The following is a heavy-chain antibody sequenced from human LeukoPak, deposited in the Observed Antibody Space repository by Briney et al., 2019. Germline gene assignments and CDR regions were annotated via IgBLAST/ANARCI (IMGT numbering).Heavy chain of an antibody. CDR3: ARGYYDFWSGYYGYGVY. CDR2: INPNSGGT. V-gene: IGHV1-2*02. Sequence: ASVKVSCRASGYTFTGYYMHWVRQAPGQGLEWMGWINPNSGGTNYAQKFQGRVTMTRDTSISTAYMELSRLRSDDTAVYYCARGYYDFWSGYYGYGVYWGQGTLVTVSS. CDR1: GYTFTGYY. J-gene: IGHJ4*02. D-gene: IGHD3-3*01.